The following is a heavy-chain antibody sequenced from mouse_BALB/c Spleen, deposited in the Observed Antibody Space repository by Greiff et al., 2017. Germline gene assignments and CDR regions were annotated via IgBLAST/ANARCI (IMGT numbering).Heavy chain of an antibody. J-gene: IGHJ4*01. CDR3: AREGAFTTATRYAMDY. CDR2: ISSGGSYT. V-gene: IGHV5-9-4*01. CDR1: GFTFSSYA. D-gene: IGHD1-2*01. Sequence: EVMLVESGGGLVKPGGSLKLSCAASGFTFSSYAMSWVRQSPEKRLEWVAEISSGGSYTYYPDTVTGRFTISRDNAKNTLYLEMSSLRSEDTAMYYCAREGAFTTATRYAMDYWGQGTSVTVSS.